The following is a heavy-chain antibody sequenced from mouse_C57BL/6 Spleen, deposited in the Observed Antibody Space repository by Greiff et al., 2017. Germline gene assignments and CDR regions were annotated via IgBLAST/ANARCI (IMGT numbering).Heavy chain of an antibody. CDR3: TRWITTDPYWYFDV. V-gene: IGHV1-15*01. D-gene: IGHD1-1*01. Sequence: SGAELVRPGASVTLSCKASGYTFTDYEMHWVKQTPVHGLEWIGAIDPETGGTAYNQKFKGKAILTADKSSSTAYMELRSLTSEDSAVYYCTRWITTDPYWYFDVWGTGTTVTVSS. J-gene: IGHJ1*03. CDR2: IDPETGGT. CDR1: GYTFTDYE.